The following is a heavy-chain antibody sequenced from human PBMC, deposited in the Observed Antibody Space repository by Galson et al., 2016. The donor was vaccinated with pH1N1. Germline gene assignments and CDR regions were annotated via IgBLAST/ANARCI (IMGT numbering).Heavy chain of an antibody. V-gene: IGHV1-69*05. J-gene: IGHJ4*02. CDR1: GGTFSSFP. CDR3: ATAVTWYFDY. D-gene: IGHD4-17*01. CDR2: IIPIFGTA. Sequence: SVKVSCKASGGTFSSFPISWVRQAPGQGLEWMGGIIPIFGTANYAQKFQGRVTITTDESASTVYMEVSSLRSEDTAVYYCATAVTWYFDYWGQGTVVTVFS.